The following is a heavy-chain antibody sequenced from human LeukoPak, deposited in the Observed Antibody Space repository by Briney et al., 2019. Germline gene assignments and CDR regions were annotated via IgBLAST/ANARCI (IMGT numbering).Heavy chain of an antibody. CDR1: GGSFSGFY. CDR3: ASHKNIGLHKTPPDY. V-gene: IGHV4-34*01. Sequence: SETLSLTCAVYGGSFSGFYWSWIRQPPGEGLEWIGEINHSGSTNYNPSLKSRVTISVDTSKNQFSLKLSSVTAADTAVYYCASHKNIGLHKTPPDYWGQGTRVTVSS. CDR2: INHSGST. D-gene: IGHD2-8*01. J-gene: IGHJ4*02.